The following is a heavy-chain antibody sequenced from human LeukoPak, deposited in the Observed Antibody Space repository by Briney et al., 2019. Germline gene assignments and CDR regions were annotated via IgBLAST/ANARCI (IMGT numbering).Heavy chain of an antibody. CDR1: GFIFRNYA. CDR3: AKWGDYDILTGYYVSDF. Sequence: GGSLRLSCAASGFIFRNYAMSWVRQAPGKGLEWLSAITGSGDTTYYADSVKGRFTISRDNSKNTLYVEMNTLRAEDTAVYYCAKWGDYDILTGYYVSDFWGQGTLVTVSS. CDR2: ITGSGDTT. V-gene: IGHV3-23*01. D-gene: IGHD3-9*01. J-gene: IGHJ4*02.